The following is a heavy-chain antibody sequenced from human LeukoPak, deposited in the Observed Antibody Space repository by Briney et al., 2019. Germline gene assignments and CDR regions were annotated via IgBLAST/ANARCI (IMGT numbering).Heavy chain of an antibody. J-gene: IGHJ4*02. Sequence: ASVKVSCKASGYTFTAYYMHWVRQAHGQGLEWMGWINPNSGGTNYAQKFQGRVTMTRDTSISTAYMELSRLRSDDTAVYYCARDFSSCYTTFDYWGQGTLVTVSS. V-gene: IGHV1-2*02. CDR2: INPNSGGT. D-gene: IGHD3-22*01. CDR1: GYTFTAYY. CDR3: ARDFSSCYTTFDY.